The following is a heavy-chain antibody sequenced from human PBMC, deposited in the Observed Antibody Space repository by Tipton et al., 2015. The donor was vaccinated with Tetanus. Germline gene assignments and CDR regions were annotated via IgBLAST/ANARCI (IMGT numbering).Heavy chain of an antibody. Sequence: TLSLTCTVSGGSISSGGYYWSWIRQHPGKGLEWIGYIYYSGSTYYNPSLKSRVTISVDTSKNQFSLKLGSVTAADTAVYYCARGSTGPTKYNWFDPWGQGTLVTVSS. V-gene: IGHV4-31*03. CDR2: IYYSGST. CDR3: ARGSTGPTKYNWFDP. CDR1: GGSISSGGYY. D-gene: IGHD3-9*01. J-gene: IGHJ5*02.